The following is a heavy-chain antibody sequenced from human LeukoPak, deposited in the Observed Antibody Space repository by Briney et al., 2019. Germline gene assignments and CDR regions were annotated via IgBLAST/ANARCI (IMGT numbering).Heavy chain of an antibody. J-gene: IGHJ4*02. CDR2: VFYSGTS. Sequence: PSETLSLTCTVSGGSISSSNYYWGWIRQPPGKGLEWIGSVFYSGTSDYNPSPKSRVTISINTSKKQFSLKLSSVTAADTAVYYCARTSRSSGGVDYWGQGSLVTVSS. CDR1: GGSISSSNYY. V-gene: IGHV4-39*01. D-gene: IGHD6-6*01. CDR3: ARTSRSSGGVDY.